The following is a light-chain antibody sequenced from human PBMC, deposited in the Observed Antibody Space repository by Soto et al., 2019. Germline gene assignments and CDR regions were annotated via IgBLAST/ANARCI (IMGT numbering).Light chain of an antibody. CDR3: NSYTIISAPFV. J-gene: IGLJ1*01. CDR2: EVS. CDR1: SSDVGGYNY. V-gene: IGLV2-14*01. Sequence: QSVLTQPASVSGSPGQSITISCTGTSSDVGGYNYVSWYQQHPGKAPKLIIYEVSDRPSGVSHRFSGSKSGNTASLTISGLQAEDEADYYCNSYTIISAPFVFGAGTKLTVL.